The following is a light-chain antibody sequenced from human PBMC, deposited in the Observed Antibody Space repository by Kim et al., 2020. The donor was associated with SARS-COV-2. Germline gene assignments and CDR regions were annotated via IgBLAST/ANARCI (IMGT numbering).Light chain of an antibody. V-gene: IGLV3-19*01. J-gene: IGLJ3*02. Sequence: SSELTQDPAVSVALGQTVRITCQGDSLRSYYASWYQQKPGQAPVLVIYGKNNRPSGIPDRFSGSSSGNTASLTITGAQAEDEADYYCNSRDSSGNWVFGGGTQLTVL. CDR2: GKN. CDR1: SLRSYY. CDR3: NSRDSSGNWV.